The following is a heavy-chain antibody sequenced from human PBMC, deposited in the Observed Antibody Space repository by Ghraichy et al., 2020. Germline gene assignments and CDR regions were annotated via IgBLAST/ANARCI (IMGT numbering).Heavy chain of an antibody. D-gene: IGHD4-17*01. CDR1: GGSISSSSYY. V-gene: IGHV4-39*01. J-gene: IGHJ3*02. Sequence: SETLSLTCTVSGGSISSSSYYWGWIRQPPGKGLEWIGSIYYSGSTYYNPSLKSRVTISVDTSKNQFSLKLSSVTAADTAVYYCASKTYGDYVLDAFDIWGQGTMVTVSS. CDR2: IYYSGST. CDR3: ASKTYGDYVLDAFDI.